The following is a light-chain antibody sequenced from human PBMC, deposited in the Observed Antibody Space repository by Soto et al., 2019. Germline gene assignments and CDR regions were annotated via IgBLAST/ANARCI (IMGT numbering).Light chain of an antibody. CDR1: QSISSW. V-gene: IGKV1-5*01. Sequence: DIQMTHSPSTLSASVGNRVTITCRASQSISSWLAWYQQKPGKPPKLLIYDVSRLESGVPSRFSGTDSGAEFTLTISRLQPDDVATYYCQQYSSLWAFGQGTKVEI. CDR3: QQYSSLWA. J-gene: IGKJ1*01. CDR2: DVS.